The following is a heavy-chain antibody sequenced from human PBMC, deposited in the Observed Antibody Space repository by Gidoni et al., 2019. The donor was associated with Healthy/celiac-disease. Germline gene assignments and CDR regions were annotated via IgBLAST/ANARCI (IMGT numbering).Heavy chain of an antibody. CDR1: GFTFSSYS. CDR3: ARDPFYYDSSGYFDLIDY. CDR2: ISSSSSYI. V-gene: IGHV3-21*01. Sequence: EVQLVESGGGLVKPGGSLRLSCAASGFTFSSYSMNWVRQAPGKGLGWVSSISSSSSYIYYADSVKGRFTISRDNAKNSLYLQMNSLRAEDTAVYYCARDPFYYDSSGYFDLIDYWGQGTLVTVSS. J-gene: IGHJ4*02. D-gene: IGHD3-22*01.